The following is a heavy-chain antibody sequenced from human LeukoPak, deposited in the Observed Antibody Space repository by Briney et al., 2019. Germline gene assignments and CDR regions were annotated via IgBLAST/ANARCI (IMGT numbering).Heavy chain of an antibody. J-gene: IGHJ4*02. CDR1: GGSISSGGYS. V-gene: IGHV4-30-2*01. D-gene: IGHD1-26*01. CDR3: ASARVDGRAYYFDY. Sequence: SETLSLTCAVSGGSISSGGYSWSWIRQPPGKGLEWIGYIYHSGSIYYNPSLKSRVTISVDRSKNQFSLKLSSVTAADTAVYYCASARVDGRAYYFDYWGQGTLVTVSS. CDR2: IYHSGSI.